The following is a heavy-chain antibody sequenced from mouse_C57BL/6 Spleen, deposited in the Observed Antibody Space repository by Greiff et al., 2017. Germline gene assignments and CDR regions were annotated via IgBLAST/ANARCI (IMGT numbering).Heavy chain of an antibody. Sequence: DVKLQESGAELVKPGASVKLSCTASGFNIKDYYMHWVKQRTEQGLEWIGRIDPEDGETKYAPKFQGKATITADTSSNTAYLQLSSLTSEDTAVYYCARSITTVPWFAYWGQGTLVTVSA. J-gene: IGHJ3*01. D-gene: IGHD1-1*01. V-gene: IGHV14-2*01. CDR3: ARSITTVPWFAY. CDR1: GFNIKDYY. CDR2: IDPEDGET.